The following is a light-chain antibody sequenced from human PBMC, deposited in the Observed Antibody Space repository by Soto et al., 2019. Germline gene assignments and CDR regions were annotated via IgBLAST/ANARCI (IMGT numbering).Light chain of an antibody. Sequence: IQMTQSPSSLSASVGARVTSTCRSSHDIGIYLAWYQQRPGTVPKLLIYSASTLQSGFPSRFSGRGSGTEFTRTISSRQPEDVATYYCQRYNSVPVTFGQGTRLEIK. J-gene: IGKJ5*01. CDR3: QRYNSVPVT. CDR1: HDIGIY. V-gene: IGKV1-27*01. CDR2: SAS.